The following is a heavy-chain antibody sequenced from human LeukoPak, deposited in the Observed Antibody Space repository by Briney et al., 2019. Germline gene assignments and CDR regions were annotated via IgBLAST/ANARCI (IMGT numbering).Heavy chain of an antibody. J-gene: IGHJ6*02. CDR2: ISSSSSYI. CDR1: GFTFSSYS. Sequence: GRSLRLSCAASGFTFSSYSMNWVRQAPGKGLEWVSSISSSSSYIYYADSVKGRFTISRDNAKNSLYLQMNSLRAEDTAVYYCARDQSGGRRYGMDVWSQGTTVTVSS. V-gene: IGHV3-21*01. CDR3: ARDQSGGRRYGMDV. D-gene: IGHD2-15*01.